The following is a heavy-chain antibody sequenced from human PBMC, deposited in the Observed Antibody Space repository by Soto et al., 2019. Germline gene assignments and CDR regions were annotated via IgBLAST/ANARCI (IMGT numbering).Heavy chain of an antibody. V-gene: IGHV3-21*01. CDR2: ITSSSTYK. Sequence: EVQLMESGGGLVNPGGSLRLSCAASGFTFSSYSMKWVRQAPGKGLEWVSSITSSSTYKHYTDSVKGRSTIPRDNAENSLYLHMNSLRAADTAVYYCARDRYFYGAAAYYASGSKYWGQGTLVSVSS. D-gene: IGHD3-10*01. CDR3: ARDRYFYGAAAYYASGSKY. CDR1: GFTFSSYS. J-gene: IGHJ4*02.